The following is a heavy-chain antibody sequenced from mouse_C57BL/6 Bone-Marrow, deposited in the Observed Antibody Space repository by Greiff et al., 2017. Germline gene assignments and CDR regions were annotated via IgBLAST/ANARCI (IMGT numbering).Heavy chain of an antibody. J-gene: IGHJ4*01. CDR3: ARVPSSYAMDY. CDR2: ISDGGSYT. CDR1: GFTFSSYA. Sequence: EVKLVESGGGLVKPGGSLKLSCAASGFTFSSYAMSWVRQTPEKRLEWVATISDGGSYTYYPDNVKGRFTISRDNAKNNLYLQMSHLKSEDTAMYYCARVPSSYAMDYRGQGTSVTVSS. V-gene: IGHV5-4*03. D-gene: IGHD3-2*02.